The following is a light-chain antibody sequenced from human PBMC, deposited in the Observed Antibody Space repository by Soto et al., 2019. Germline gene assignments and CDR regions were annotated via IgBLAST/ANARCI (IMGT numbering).Light chain of an antibody. CDR1: SSDVGGYNY. J-gene: IGLJ2*01. V-gene: IGLV2-14*01. CDR2: S. Sequence: QSALTQPASVSGSPGQSITISCTGTSSDVGGYNYVSWYQQHPGKAPKLISNRPSGVSNRFSGSKSGNTASLTISGLQAEDEAHYYCSSYTSSSTLVVFGGGTKLTVL. CDR3: SSYTSSSTLVV.